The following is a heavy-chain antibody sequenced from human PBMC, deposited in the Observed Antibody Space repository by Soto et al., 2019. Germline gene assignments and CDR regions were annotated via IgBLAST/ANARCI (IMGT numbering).Heavy chain of an antibody. CDR1: GYTFTSYG. D-gene: IGHD2-15*01. V-gene: IGHV1-18*01. CDR3: ARARSVSYYYYYYGMDV. Sequence: QVQLVQSGAEVKKPGASVKVSCKASGYTFTSYGISWVRQAPGQGLEWMGWISAYNGNTNYAQKLQGRVTMTTDTSTSTAYMERRSLRSDDTAVYYCARARSVSYYYYYYGMDVWGQGTTVTVSS. CDR2: ISAYNGNT. J-gene: IGHJ6*02.